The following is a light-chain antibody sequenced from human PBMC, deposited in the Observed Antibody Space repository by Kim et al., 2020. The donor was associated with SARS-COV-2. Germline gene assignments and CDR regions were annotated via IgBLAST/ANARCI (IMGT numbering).Light chain of an antibody. Sequence: QSVLTQPPSASGTPGQRVTISCSGSNSNIGRTSVNWYQQFQGTAPKLLIYGNSQRPSGVPDRFSGSKSGTSAFLTISGLQSEDEAEYYCAAWDDSLNGYVFGTETKVTVL. V-gene: IGLV1-44*01. J-gene: IGLJ1*01. CDR1: NSNIGRTS. CDR2: GNS. CDR3: AAWDDSLNGYV.